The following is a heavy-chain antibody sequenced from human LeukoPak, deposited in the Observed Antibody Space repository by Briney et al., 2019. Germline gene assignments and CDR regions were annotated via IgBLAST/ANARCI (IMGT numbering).Heavy chain of an antibody. D-gene: IGHD3-9*01. J-gene: IGHJ4*02. CDR3: ARGAYDILSGYSMLGY. CDR1: GYTFTDYF. Sequence: GASVKVSCKASGYTFTDYFMHWVRQAPGQGLEWMGWINPNSGGTQYAQKFQGGVTMTRDTSISTVYMDLNRLRSDDTAVYYCARGAYDILSGYSMLGYWGQGTLVTVSS. V-gene: IGHV1-2*02. CDR2: INPNSGGT.